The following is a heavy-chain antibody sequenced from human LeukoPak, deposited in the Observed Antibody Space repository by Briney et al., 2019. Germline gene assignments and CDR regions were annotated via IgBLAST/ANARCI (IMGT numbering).Heavy chain of an antibody. CDR2: IYYSGST. Sequence: PSETLSLTCTVSGGSISSGGYYWSWIRQHPGKGLEWIGYIYYSGSTYYNPSLKSRVTISVDTSKNQFSLKLSSVTAADTAVYYCARGSTMVRGVIDYWGQGTLVTVSS. D-gene: IGHD3-10*01. V-gene: IGHV4-31*03. J-gene: IGHJ4*02. CDR1: GGSISSGGYY. CDR3: ARGSTMVRGVIDY.